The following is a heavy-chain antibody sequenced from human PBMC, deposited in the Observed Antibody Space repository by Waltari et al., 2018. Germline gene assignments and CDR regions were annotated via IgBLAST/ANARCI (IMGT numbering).Heavy chain of an antibody. V-gene: IGHV3-23*03. CDR3: AKDATEGTSCYDY. J-gene: IGHJ4*02. CDR2: IYSGCST. D-gene: IGHD2-2*01. CDR1: GFTFSSYA. Sequence: EVQLLESGGGLVQPGGSLRLSCAASGFTFSSYAMSWVRQAPGKGLEWVSVIYSGCSTYYADSVKGRFTISRDNSKNTLYRQMNSLRAEDTAVYYCAKDATEGTSCYDYWGQGTLVTVSS.